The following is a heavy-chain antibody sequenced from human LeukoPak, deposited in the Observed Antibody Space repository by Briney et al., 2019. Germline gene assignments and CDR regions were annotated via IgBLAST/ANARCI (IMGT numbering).Heavy chain of an antibody. D-gene: IGHD4-17*01. V-gene: IGHV3-30*18. J-gene: IGHJ4*02. CDR3: AKDLRDYGDLFDY. CDR1: GFTFSSYG. Sequence: GGSLRLSCAASGFTFSSYGMHWVRQAPGKGLEWVAVISYDGSNKYYADSVKGRFTISRDNSKNTLYLQMNSLRAEDTAVYYCAKDLRDYGDLFDYWGQGTLVTVSS. CDR2: ISYDGSNK.